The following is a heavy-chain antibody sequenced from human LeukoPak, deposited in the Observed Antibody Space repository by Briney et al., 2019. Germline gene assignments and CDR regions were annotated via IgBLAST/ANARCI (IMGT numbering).Heavy chain of an antibody. D-gene: IGHD3-3*01. CDR3: ARVPIEDILEWLFDDY. J-gene: IGHJ4*02. CDR1: GYTFTGYY. CDR2: ISAYNGNT. Sequence: GASVKVSCKASGYTFTGYYMHWVRQAPGQGLEWMGWISAYNGNTNYAQKLQGRVTMTTDTSTSTAYMELRSLRSDDTAVYYCARVPIEDILEWLFDDYWGQGTLVTVSS. V-gene: IGHV1-18*04.